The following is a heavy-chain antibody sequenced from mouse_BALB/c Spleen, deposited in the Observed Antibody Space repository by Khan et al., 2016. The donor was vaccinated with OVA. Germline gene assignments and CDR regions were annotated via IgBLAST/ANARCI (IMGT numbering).Heavy chain of an antibody. J-gene: IGHJ3*01. Sequence: EVQRQESGPGLVKPSQSLSLTCTVSGYSITSDYAWNWIRQFPGNKLEWVGYITYSGSTSYTPSLKSRISITRDTSKNQFFLHLNSVTTEDTATYSCTRGRAYWGQGTLVTVS. CDR1: GYSITSDYA. CDR2: ITYSGST. V-gene: IGHV3-2*02. D-gene: IGHD3-3*01. CDR3: TRGRAY.